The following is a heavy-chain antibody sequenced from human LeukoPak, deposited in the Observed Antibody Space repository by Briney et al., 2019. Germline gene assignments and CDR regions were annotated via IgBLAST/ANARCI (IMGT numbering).Heavy chain of an antibody. V-gene: IGHV3-66*04. CDR3: MRQFWA. D-gene: IGHD3-16*01. J-gene: IGHJ5*02. Sequence: PGGSLRLSCAASGFTVSSDYMNWVRQAPGKGLEWVSVVYSGGGTDYADSVKGRFTISRDIPKNTLYLQMNGLRVEDTAVYYCMRQFWAWGQGTLVTVSS. CDR2: VYSGGGT. CDR1: GFTVSSDY.